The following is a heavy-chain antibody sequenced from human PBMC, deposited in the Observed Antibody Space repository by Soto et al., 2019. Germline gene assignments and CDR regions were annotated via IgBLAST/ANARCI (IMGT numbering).Heavy chain of an antibody. V-gene: IGHV1-2*04. Sequence: ASVKVSCKASGYTFTGFHLYWMRQAPGQGLEWMGWINPDSGRTNYAQKFQDWVTLTRDTAITTAYMQLSRLTFDDTAVYYCATLSGSWGAFDLWGQGTMVTVS. CDR3: ATLSGSWGAFDL. CDR1: GYTFTGFH. CDR2: INPDSGRT. D-gene: IGHD1-26*01. J-gene: IGHJ3*01.